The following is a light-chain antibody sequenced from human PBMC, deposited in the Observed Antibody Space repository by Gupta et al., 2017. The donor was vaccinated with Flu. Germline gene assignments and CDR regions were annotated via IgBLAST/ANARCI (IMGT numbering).Light chain of an antibody. V-gene: IGKV1-12*01. CDR2: AAS. J-gene: IGKJ4*01. CDR3: QQAHSFPLT. CDR1: QGISVY. Sequence: DIQMTQSPSSVSASVGDTVTITCRASQGISVYLAWYQQKAGKAPKLLIYAASSLHSGVPSRFSGSKSGTDFTLTISSLQPDDFATYYCQQAHSFPLTFGGGTKVEIK.